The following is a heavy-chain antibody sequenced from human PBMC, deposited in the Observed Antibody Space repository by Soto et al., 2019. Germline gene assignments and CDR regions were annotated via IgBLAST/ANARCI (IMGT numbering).Heavy chain of an antibody. CDR1: GFTVSTYT. CDR3: AKDTGYYDSGGYYYGY. J-gene: IGHJ4*01. D-gene: IGHD3-22*01. Sequence: PGGSLRLGCAASGFTVSTYTMNWVRQAPGKGLEWVSTISSSGGSTYYADSVKGRFTISRDNSKNTLYLQLSSLGADDTAVYYCAKDTGYYDSGGYYYGYWGQGTLVTVSS. CDR2: ISSSGGST. V-gene: IGHV3-23*01.